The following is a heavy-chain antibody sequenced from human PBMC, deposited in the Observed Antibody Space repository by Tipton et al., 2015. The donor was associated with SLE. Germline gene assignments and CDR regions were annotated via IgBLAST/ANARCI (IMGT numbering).Heavy chain of an antibody. V-gene: IGHV4-4*02. CDR2: IYRSGSA. J-gene: IGHJ4*02. CDR1: SGSISSSDW. CDR3: ARNGVFSLDY. D-gene: IGHD2-8*01. Sequence: SLRLSCAVSSGSISSSDWWSWVRQPPGKGLEWIGEIYRSGSATYNPSLKSRVTISMDKSKDQFSLNLASVTPPDTAGYYCARNGVFSLDYWGQGTLVTVSS.